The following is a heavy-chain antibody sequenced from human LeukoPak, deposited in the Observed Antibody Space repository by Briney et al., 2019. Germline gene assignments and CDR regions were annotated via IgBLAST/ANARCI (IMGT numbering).Heavy chain of an antibody. Sequence: SETLSLTCTVSGASISSYYWSWIRQPPGKGLEWIGRIYYSGSTNYNPSLKSRITISVDTSKNQFSLKVSSVTAADTAVYYCAEGYSSSWHQFDYWGQGTLVTVSS. CDR1: GASISSYY. J-gene: IGHJ4*02. CDR3: AEGYSSSWHQFDY. D-gene: IGHD6-13*01. V-gene: IGHV4-59*01. CDR2: IYYSGST.